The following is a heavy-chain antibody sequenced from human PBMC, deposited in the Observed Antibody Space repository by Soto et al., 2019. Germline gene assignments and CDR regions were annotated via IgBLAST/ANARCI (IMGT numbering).Heavy chain of an antibody. CDR1: GYSFSMYW. Sequence: GESLKISCKGSGYSFSMYWIAWVRQMPGKGLEWMGIINPRDSDTRYSPAFQGQVSISADKSITTAYLQWSSLKASDTAMYYCARLKHNWNENWFDTWGQGTLVTVSS. CDR3: ARLKHNWNENWFDT. V-gene: IGHV5-51*01. D-gene: IGHD1-20*01. CDR2: INPRDSDT. J-gene: IGHJ5*02.